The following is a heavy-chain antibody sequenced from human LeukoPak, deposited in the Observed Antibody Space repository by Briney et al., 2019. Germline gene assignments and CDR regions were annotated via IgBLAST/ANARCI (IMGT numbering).Heavy chain of an antibody. V-gene: IGHV3-23*01. D-gene: IGHD4-17*01. CDR3: GRDPNGDYVGAFEF. Sequence: GGSLRLSCAASGFTFSKYALVWVRQAPGKGLEWVSASSSGGANPLYADAVKGRFTISRDNSKSALYLQMNSLRAEDTAVYFCGRDPNGDYVGAFEFWGHGTTVIVSS. CDR1: GFTFSKYA. CDR2: SSSGGANP. J-gene: IGHJ3*01.